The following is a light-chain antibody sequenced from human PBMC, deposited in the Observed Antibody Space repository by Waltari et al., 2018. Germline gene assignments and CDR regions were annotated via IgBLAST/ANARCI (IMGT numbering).Light chain of an antibody. CDR2: DAS. CDR1: QGISSA. J-gene: IGKJ4*01. CDR3: QQYYNAPLT. V-gene: IGKV1D-13*01. Sequence: AIQLTQSPSSLSASVGDRVTVTCRASQGISSALAWYQQKPGKAPKLLIYDASSLESGVPSRFSGSGSGTDFTLTISSLQPEDVAVYYCQQYYNAPLTFGGGTKVEIK.